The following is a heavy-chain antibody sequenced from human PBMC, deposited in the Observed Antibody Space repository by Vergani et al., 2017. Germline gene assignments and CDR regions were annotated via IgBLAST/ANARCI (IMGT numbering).Heavy chain of an antibody. CDR3: ARRCSTTCSTMGRAAFDI. D-gene: IGHD2-2*01. CDR2: IHYIGTT. Sequence: QLQLQESGPGLVKPSQTLSLTCTVSGGSISSDDFYWSWIRQPPGKGLEWIGYIHYIGTTYYNSSLKSRVSMSVATSKKQFSLKMNSVTAADTAVYYCARRCSTTCSTMGRAAFDIWGQGTMVTVSS. CDR1: GGSISSDDFY. V-gene: IGHV4-30-4*01. J-gene: IGHJ3*02.